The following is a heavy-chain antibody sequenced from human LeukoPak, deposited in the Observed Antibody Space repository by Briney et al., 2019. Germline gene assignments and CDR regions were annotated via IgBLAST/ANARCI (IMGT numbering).Heavy chain of an antibody. CDR2: IYPGDSDT. D-gene: IGHD3-22*01. J-gene: IGHJ3*02. CDR3: ARRDQYSDSSGHYLAYDI. V-gene: IGHV5-51*01. CDR1: ESQFYPFAKSW. Sequence: GEALEISCKGLESQFYPFAKSWGVWVRQMGGKGLEWIGIIYPGDSDTRYSPSFQDQVTISADNSVNTAYLQLNSLRASDTAMYYCARRDQYSDSSGHYLAYDIWGQGTMVTVSS.